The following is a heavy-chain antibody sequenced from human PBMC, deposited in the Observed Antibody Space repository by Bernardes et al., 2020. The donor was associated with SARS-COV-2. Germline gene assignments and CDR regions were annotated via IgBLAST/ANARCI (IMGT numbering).Heavy chain of an antibody. D-gene: IGHD2-15*01. Sequence: SETLSLTCAVYGGSLTSYYWVWIRQPPGKGLEWIGEMNHSGSTNYNPSLKSRVSMSIDTSKKKVSLKVTSVTAADTAMYYCARGYCSGASCYFDPWGQGTLVIVSS. CDR1: GGSLTSYY. CDR3: ARGYCSGASCYFDP. CDR2: MNHSGST. V-gene: IGHV4-34*01. J-gene: IGHJ5*02.